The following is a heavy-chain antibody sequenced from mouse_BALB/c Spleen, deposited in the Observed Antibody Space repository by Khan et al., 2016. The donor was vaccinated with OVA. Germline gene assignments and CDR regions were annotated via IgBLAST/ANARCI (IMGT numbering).Heavy chain of an antibody. Sequence: EVALVESGGGLVQPGGSRKLSCAASGFTFSNFGMHWVRQAPEKGLEWVAYISSGRATIYYADTVKGRFTISRDNPKNTLFLPLTSLRSEDTAIYYYARSLITTWYFDVWGAGTTVTVSS. CDR2: ISSGRATI. CDR1: GFTFSNFG. V-gene: IGHV5-17*02. J-gene: IGHJ1*01. D-gene: IGHD2-4*01. CDR3: ARSLITTWYFDV.